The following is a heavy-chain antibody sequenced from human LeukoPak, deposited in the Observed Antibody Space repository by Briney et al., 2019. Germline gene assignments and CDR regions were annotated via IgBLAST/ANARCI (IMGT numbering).Heavy chain of an antibody. CDR3: ARIGSYGSGYYHYYYMDV. J-gene: IGHJ6*03. CDR2: ISSGSSTI. D-gene: IGHD3-10*01. CDR1: GFTFSEYY. V-gene: IGHV3-11*04. Sequence: GGSLRLSCEASGFTFSEYYMTWIRQAPGKGLEWVAYISSGSSTIYYADSVKGRFTNSRDNAKNSLYLQVNSLRADDTAVYYCARIGSYGSGYYHYYYMDVWGKGTTVTVSS.